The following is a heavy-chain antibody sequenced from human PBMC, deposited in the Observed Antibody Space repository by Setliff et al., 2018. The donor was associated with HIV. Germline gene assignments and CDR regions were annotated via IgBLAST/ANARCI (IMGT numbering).Heavy chain of an antibody. V-gene: IGHV3-20*04. Sequence: AGGSLRLSCAASGFTFDDYGMNWVRQAPGKGLEWVSGINWNGVSTAYADSVKGRFTISRDNAKNSLYLQMNNLRGEDTALYYCAKDIYGGHFYYFDYWGQGTLVTVSS. J-gene: IGHJ4*02. D-gene: IGHD4-17*01. CDR1: GFTFDDYG. CDR3: AKDIYGGHFYYFDY. CDR2: INWNGVST.